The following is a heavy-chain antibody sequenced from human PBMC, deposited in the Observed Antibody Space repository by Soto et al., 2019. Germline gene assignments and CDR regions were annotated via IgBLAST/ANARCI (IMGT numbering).Heavy chain of an antibody. J-gene: IGHJ4*02. CDR2: ISSSSSTI. V-gene: IGHV3-48*01. CDR3: AREGVEVAATPFDY. Sequence: GGSLRLSCAASGFTFSSYSMNWVRQAPGKGLEWVSYISSSSSTIYYADSVKGRFTISRDNAKNSLYLQMNSLRAEDTAVYYCAREGVEVAATPFDYWGQGTLVTVSS. D-gene: IGHD2-15*01. CDR1: GFTFSSYS.